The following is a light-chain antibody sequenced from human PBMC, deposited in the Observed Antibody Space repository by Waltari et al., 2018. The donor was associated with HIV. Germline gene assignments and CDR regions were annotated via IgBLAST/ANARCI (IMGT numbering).Light chain of an antibody. Sequence: ETVMTQSPATLSVSPGERAILSCRASQSVGTSVAWYQQRPGQAPRLLISAASTRATGVPARFSGSGSGTEFTLTISSLQSEDFVVYYCQQYSDWPPGFTFGQGNKLDIK. CDR3: QQYSDWPPGFT. J-gene: IGKJ2*01. V-gene: IGKV3-15*01. CDR2: AAS. CDR1: QSVGTS.